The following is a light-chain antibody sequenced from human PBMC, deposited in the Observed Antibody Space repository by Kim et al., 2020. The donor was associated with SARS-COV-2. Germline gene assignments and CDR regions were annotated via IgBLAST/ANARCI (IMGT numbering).Light chain of an antibody. V-gene: IGKV3-11*01. CDR3: QQRTNWPIT. CDR1: QSVSIF. Sequence: EVVLTQSPATLSLSPGERVTLSCRASQSVSIFSAWYQHKPAQAPRLLIYEASRRATGVPARFSGSGSGTDFTLTISSLEPDDSAVYYCQQRTNWPITFGQGTRLEIK. J-gene: IGKJ5*01. CDR2: EAS.